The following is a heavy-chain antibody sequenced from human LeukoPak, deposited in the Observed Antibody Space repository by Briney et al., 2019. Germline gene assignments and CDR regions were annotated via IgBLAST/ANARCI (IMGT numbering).Heavy chain of an antibody. D-gene: IGHD2-2*01. Sequence: SETVSLTCTVSGGSINGYFWSWIQQPAGRGLEWIGRDYSSGSTNYNPSLKSRVTISLDMSKNQFSLKLSSVTAADTAVYYCARDLVVVPAAMDYYYYMDVWGKGIPVTVSS. CDR1: GGSINGYF. V-gene: IGHV4-4*07. CDR3: ARDLVVVPAAMDYYYYMDV. CDR2: DYSSGST. J-gene: IGHJ6*03.